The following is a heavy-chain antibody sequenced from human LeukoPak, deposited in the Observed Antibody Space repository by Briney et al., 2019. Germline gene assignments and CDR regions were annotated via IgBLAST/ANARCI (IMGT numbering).Heavy chain of an antibody. Sequence: ASVKVSCKASGYTFTSYDINWVRQATGQGLEWMGWINPNSGNTGYAQKFQGRVTITRNTSISTAYMELSSLRSEDTAVYYCARGYRKYYYDSSGYNPGTGNWFDPWGQGTLVTVSS. CDR3: ARGYRKYYYDSSGYNPGTGNWFDP. J-gene: IGHJ5*02. V-gene: IGHV1-8*03. CDR1: GYTFTSYD. CDR2: INPNSGNT. D-gene: IGHD3-22*01.